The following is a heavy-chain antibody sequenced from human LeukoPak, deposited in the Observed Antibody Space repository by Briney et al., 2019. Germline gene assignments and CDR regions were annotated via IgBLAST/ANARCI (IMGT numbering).Heavy chain of an antibody. V-gene: IGHV3-64*01. J-gene: IGHJ4*02. D-gene: IGHD3-10*01. CDR1: GFTFSSYA. CDR2: ISSNGGST. Sequence: GGSLRLSCAASGFTFSSYAMHWARQAPGKGLEYVSAISSNGGSTYYANSVKGRFTISRDNSKNTLYLQMGSLRAEDMAVYYCARDRGGHFDYWGQGTLVTVSS. CDR3: ARDRGGHFDY.